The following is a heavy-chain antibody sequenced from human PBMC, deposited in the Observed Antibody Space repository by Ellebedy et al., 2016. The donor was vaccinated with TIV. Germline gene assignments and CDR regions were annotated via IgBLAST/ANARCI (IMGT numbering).Heavy chain of an antibody. CDR1: GFTFNSYS. D-gene: IGHD3-22*01. V-gene: IGHV3-48*01. Sequence: PGGSLRLSCAASGFTFNSYSMNWVRQAPGKGLEWISYISKSDTTYYADSVRGRFTISRDNAKRSLYLQMNRLRLEDTAVYYCARDAMIWIFDSWGQGTLVTVSS. CDR3: ARDAMIWIFDS. CDR2: ISKSDTT. J-gene: IGHJ4*02.